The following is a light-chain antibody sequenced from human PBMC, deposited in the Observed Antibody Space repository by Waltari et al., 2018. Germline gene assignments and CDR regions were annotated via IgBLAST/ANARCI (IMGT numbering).Light chain of an antibody. V-gene: IGLV2-8*01. Sequence: QSALTQPPSASGAPGQSVTLSCTGTSSAVGGDNQVSWYQQPPGEAPKLLIYAFSKRPSGVPNRFSGSKSGNTASLTVSGLQAEDEGDYYCSSYAGRNTLFGGGTKLTVL. CDR3: SSYAGRNTL. J-gene: IGLJ2*01. CDR1: SSAVGGDNQ. CDR2: AFS.